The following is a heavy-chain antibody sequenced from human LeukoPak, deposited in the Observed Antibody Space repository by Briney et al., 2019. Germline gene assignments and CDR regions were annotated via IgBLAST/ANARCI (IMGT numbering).Heavy chain of an antibody. D-gene: IGHD3-22*01. J-gene: IGHJ4*02. CDR3: ARTNYYDSSGGLEHFDY. CDR1: GYTFTIYA. CDR2: INAGNGNT. V-gene: IGHV1-3*01. Sequence: ASVTVSCTASGYTFTIYAMHWVRQAPGQRLEWMGWINAGNGNTKYSQKFQGRVTITRDTSASTAYMELSSLRPEDTAVYYCARTNYYDSSGGLEHFDYWGQGTLVTVSS.